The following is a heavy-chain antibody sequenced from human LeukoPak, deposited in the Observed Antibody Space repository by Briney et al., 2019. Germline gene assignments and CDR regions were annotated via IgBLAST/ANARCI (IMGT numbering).Heavy chain of an antibody. D-gene: IGHD3-10*01. CDR1: GFTFSSHA. V-gene: IGHV3-23*01. CDR3: AKGGGIIYYYGSGSFTK. Sequence: GGSLRLSCAASGFTFSSHAMSLVRQAPGKGLEWVSALSGSGGSTYYADSVKGRFTISRDNSKNTLYLQMISLRAEDTAVYYCAKGGGIIYYYGSGSFTKWGQGTLVTVSS. J-gene: IGHJ4*02. CDR2: LSGSGGST.